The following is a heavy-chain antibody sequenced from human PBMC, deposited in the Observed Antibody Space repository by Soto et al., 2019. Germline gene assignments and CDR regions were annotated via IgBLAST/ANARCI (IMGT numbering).Heavy chain of an antibody. CDR3: ASESHDFRSASYIDMDV. V-gene: IGHV1-69*02. CDR1: GGTFSSYT. J-gene: IGHJ6*03. D-gene: IGHD3-3*01. CDR2: IIPILGIA. Sequence: SVKVSCKASGGTFSSYTITWMRQAPGQGLEWMGRIIPILGIANYAQKFQGRVTITADKSTSTAYMDLSSLRSDDTAVYYCASESHDFRSASYIDMDVLGKGNTLTVSS.